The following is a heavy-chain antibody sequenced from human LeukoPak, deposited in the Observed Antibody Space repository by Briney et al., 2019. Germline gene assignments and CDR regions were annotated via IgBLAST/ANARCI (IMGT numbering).Heavy chain of an antibody. CDR2: INYSGGT. V-gene: IGHV4-39*07. CDR1: GASITSSAYH. J-gene: IGHJ4*02. CDR3: ARVTGYMIEDYFDY. D-gene: IGHD3-22*01. Sequence: SETLSLTCTVSGASITSSAYHWGWIRQPPGKGLEWIGSINYSGGTHYNPSLKSRVTISVKTSKNQFSLKLSSVTAADTAVYYCARVTGYMIEDYFDYWGQGTLVTVSS.